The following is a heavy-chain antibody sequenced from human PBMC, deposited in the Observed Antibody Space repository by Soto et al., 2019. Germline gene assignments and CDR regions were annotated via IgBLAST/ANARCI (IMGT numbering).Heavy chain of an antibody. Sequence: QVQLVQSGAEVKKPGSSVKVSCKASGGTFSSYAISWVRQAPGQGLEWMGGIIPIFGTANYAQKFQGRVTIASDESTSTAYMELSSLISEDTAVYYWARVVRSDTIFGVVSDNYYYYYAMDVWGQGTTVTVSS. CDR2: IIPIFGTA. J-gene: IGHJ6*02. CDR1: GGTFSSYA. V-gene: IGHV1-69*05. CDR3: ARVVRSDTIFGVVSDNYYYYYAMDV. D-gene: IGHD3-3*01.